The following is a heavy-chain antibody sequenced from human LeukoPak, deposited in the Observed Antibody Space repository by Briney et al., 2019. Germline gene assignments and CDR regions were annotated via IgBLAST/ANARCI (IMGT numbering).Heavy chain of an antibody. Sequence: SQTLSLTCAISGDSVSSNSATWDWIRQSPLRGLEWLGRTYCRSKWYNDYAVSVKSRVTINPDTSKNQFSLQLNSVTPEDTAVYYCAREGSDGYLFDYWGQGSLVIVSS. D-gene: IGHD3-16*01. CDR1: GDSVSSNSAT. CDR3: AREGSDGYLFDY. J-gene: IGHJ4*02. V-gene: IGHV6-1*01. CDR2: TYCRSKWYN.